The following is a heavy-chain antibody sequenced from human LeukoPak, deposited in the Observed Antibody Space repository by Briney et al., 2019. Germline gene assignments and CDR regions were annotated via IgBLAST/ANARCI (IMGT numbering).Heavy chain of an antibody. CDR3: VKEEMGAHHAFDI. J-gene: IGHJ3*02. D-gene: IGHD1-26*01. CDR1: GFTCSIYA. Sequence: PGGSLRLSCSASGFTCSIYAMHWVRQAPGKGLESVSAISSDGGSTYYADSVKGRFTISRDNSKNTLYLQMSSLRAEDTAVYYCVKEEMGAHHAFDIWGQGTLVTVSS. V-gene: IGHV3-64D*06. CDR2: ISSDGGST.